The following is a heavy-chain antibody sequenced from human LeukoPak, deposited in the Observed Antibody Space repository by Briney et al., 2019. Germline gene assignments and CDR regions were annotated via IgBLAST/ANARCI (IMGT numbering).Heavy chain of an antibody. J-gene: IGHJ4*02. V-gene: IGHV4-31*03. CDR1: GGSISSGGYY. CDR3: ARVLHYYDSSGYYALYFDY. D-gene: IGHD3-22*01. CDR2: IYYSRST. Sequence: PSETLSLTCTVSGGSISSGGYYWSWIRQHPGKGLEWIGYIYYSRSTYYNPSLKSRVTISVDTSKNQFSLKLSSVTAADTAVYYCARVLHYYDSSGYYALYFDYWGQGTLVTVSS.